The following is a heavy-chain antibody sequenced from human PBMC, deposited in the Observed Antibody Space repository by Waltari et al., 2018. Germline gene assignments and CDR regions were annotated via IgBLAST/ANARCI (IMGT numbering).Heavy chain of an antibody. J-gene: IGHJ3*02. CDR1: GFTFSRYV. V-gene: IGHV3-30*18. D-gene: IGHD5-12*01. CDR3: AKGYSGYVGHDAFDI. CDR2: IWYDGSNK. Sequence: QVQLVESGGGVVQPGRSLSITCAASGFTFSRYVLPCVRQARGKGLEWVAVIWYDGSNKYYADSVKGRFTISRDNSKNTLYLQMNSLRAEDTAMYYCAKGYSGYVGHDAFDIWGQGTMVTVSS.